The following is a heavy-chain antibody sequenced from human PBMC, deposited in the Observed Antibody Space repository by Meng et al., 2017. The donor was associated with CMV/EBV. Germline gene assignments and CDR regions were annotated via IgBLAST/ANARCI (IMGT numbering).Heavy chain of an antibody. Sequence: GSLRLSCAVYGGSFSDYYWSWIRQPPGKGLEWIGEINYSGYTNYNPSLKSRVTTSVDTSKNQFSLKLSSVTAADTAVYYCARKDSTRYPDKYFQHWGQGTLVTVSS. J-gene: IGHJ1*01. V-gene: IGHV4-34*01. CDR2: INYSGYT. D-gene: IGHD2-2*01. CDR3: ARKDSTRYPDKYFQH. CDR1: GGSFSDYY.